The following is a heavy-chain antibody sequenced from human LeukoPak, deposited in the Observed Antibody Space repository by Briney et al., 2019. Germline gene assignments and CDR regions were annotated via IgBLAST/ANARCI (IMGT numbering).Heavy chain of an antibody. J-gene: IGHJ5*02. CDR3: ARGLNWNPDPPAMEWFDP. D-gene: IGHD1-1*01. CDR2: ISAYNGNT. V-gene: IGHV1-18*01. CDR1: GYTFTSYG. Sequence: ASVKVSCKASGYTFTSYGISWVRQAPGQGLEWMGWISAYNGNTNYAQKLQGRVTMTTDTSTSTAYVELRSLRSDDTAVYYCARGLNWNPDPPAMEWFDPWGQGTLVTVSS.